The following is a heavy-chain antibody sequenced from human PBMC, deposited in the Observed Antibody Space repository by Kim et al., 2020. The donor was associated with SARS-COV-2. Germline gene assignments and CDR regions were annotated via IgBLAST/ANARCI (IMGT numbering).Heavy chain of an antibody. J-gene: IGHJ3*02. CDR2: ISYDGSNK. CDR3: AEGGFGESFDAFDI. Sequence: GGSLRLSCAASGFTFSSYAMHWVRQAPGKGLEWVAVISYDGSNKYYADSVKGRFTISRDNSKNTLYLQMNSLRAEDTAVYYFAEGGFGESFDAFDIWGQGTMVTVSS. V-gene: IGHV3-30*04. D-gene: IGHD3-10*01. CDR1: GFTFSSYA.